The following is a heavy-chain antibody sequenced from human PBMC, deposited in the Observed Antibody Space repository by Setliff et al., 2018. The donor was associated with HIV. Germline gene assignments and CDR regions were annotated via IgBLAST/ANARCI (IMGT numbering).Heavy chain of an antibody. D-gene: IGHD1-1*01. Sequence: PSETLSLTCTVSGGSISSYYWSWIRQPPGEGLEWIGYIFYSGSTNCNPSLKSRVTISLDTSKNQFSLKLTSVTAADTAVYYCASAGSGTRAPPRYWGQGTLVTVSS. V-gene: IGHV4-59*01. J-gene: IGHJ4*02. CDR3: ASAGSGTRAPPRY. CDR1: GGSISSYY. CDR2: IFYSGST.